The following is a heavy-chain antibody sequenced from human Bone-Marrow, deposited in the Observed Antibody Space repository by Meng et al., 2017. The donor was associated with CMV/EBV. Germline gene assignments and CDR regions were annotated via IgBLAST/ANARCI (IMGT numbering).Heavy chain of an antibody. CDR3: TTDVEYFSGYYRYYFDY. Sequence: GGSLRLSCAASGFTFSSDWMSWVRQAPGKGLEWVGRIKSKTDGGTTDYAAPVKGRFTISRDDSKNTLYLQMNSLKTEDTAVYYCTTDVEYFSGYYRYYFDYWGQGTMVTVSS. V-gene: IGHV3-15*01. CDR1: GFTFSSDW. D-gene: IGHD3-22*01. CDR2: IKSKTDGGTT. J-gene: IGHJ4*02.